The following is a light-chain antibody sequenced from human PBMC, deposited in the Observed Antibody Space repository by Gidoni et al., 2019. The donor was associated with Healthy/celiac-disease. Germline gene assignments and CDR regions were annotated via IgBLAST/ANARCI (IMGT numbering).Light chain of an antibody. CDR2: VAS. Sequence: EIVMTQSPATLSVSPGERATLSCRASQSVSSNLAWYQQKPGQAPRLLIYVASTRATGIPARFSGSGSGTEFTLTISSLQSEDFAVYYCQQYNNWPPKTFGQGTQVEIK. CDR1: QSVSSN. J-gene: IGKJ1*01. V-gene: IGKV3-15*01. CDR3: QQYNNWPPKT.